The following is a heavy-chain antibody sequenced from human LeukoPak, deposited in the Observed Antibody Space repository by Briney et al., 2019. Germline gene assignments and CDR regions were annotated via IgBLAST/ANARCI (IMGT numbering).Heavy chain of an antibody. CDR1: GFTFSSYA. V-gene: IGHV3-64D*06. J-gene: IGHJ4*02. CDR3: VKSHRYAFDY. CDR2: ISSNGGST. D-gene: IGHD3-9*01. Sequence: GGSLRLSCSASGFTFSSYAMHWVRQAPGKGLEYVSAISSNGGSTYYADSVKGRFTISRDNSKNTLYLQMSSLRVEDTAVYYCVKSHRYAFDYWGQGTLVTVSS.